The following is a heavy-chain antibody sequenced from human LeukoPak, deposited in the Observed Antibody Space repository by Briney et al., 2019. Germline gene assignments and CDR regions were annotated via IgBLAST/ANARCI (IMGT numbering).Heavy chain of an antibody. CDR2: TYYGSKWYN. Sequence: LRLSCAISGDSVSSNTSSWNWIRQSPSRGLEWLGRTYYGSKWYNDYAVSVKGRITIKPDTSKNQFSLQLNSVTPEDTAVYYCSRDRGYCSGTSCSNFDYWGQGTLVTVSS. V-gene: IGHV6-1*01. J-gene: IGHJ4*02. CDR3: SRDRGYCSGTSCSNFDY. D-gene: IGHD2-2*01. CDR1: GDSVSSNTSS.